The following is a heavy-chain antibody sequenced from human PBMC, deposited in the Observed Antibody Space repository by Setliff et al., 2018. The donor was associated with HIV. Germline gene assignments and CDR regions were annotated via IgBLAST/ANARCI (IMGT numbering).Heavy chain of an antibody. CDR1: GGSLSGYY. Sequence: PSETLSLTCAVYGGSLSGYYWSWVRQSPGRGLEWIGEINQSGNTNFNPSLKSRLIISVDTSKSQSSLELTSVTAADTALYYCAREGGQGYSGSGSFYHRNFDLWGRGTLVTVSS. CDR2: INQSGNT. D-gene: IGHD3-10*01. V-gene: IGHV4-34*01. CDR3: AREGGQGYSGSGSFYHRNFDL. J-gene: IGHJ2*01.